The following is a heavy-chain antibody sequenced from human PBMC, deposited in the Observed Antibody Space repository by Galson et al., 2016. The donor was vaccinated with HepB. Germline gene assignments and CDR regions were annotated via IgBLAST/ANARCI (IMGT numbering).Heavy chain of an antibody. V-gene: IGHV3-23*01. D-gene: IGHD3-10*01. CDR3: AKGLCVRVVYPVDP. Sequence: SLRLSCAASGFTFSSYAMNWVRQAPGKGLEWVSAILNSGASTSYADSVKGRFTISRDTSKNTVYRKMTNLRDDDTAVYYCAKGLCVRVVYPVDPWGQGTLVTVSP. CDR2: ILNSGAST. J-gene: IGHJ5*02. CDR1: GFTFSSYA.